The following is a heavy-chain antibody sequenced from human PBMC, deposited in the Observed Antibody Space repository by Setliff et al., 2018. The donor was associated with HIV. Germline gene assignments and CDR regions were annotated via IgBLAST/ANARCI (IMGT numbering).Heavy chain of an antibody. CDR3: AIEDGCGGHYHS. Sequence: ASVKVSCAASGFTFSGYSMNWVRQAPGKGLEWVSSISSNSTYIYYADSVKGRITISRDKANNSLYLQIHSLTAEDTAVYYCAIEDGCGGHYHSWGQGTLVTVSS. D-gene: IGHD2-21*01. J-gene: IGHJ4*02. CDR2: ISSNSTYI. V-gene: IGHV3-21*01. CDR1: GFTFSGYS.